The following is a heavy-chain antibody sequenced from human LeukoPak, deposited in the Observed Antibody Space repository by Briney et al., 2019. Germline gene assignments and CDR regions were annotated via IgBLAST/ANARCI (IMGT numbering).Heavy chain of an antibody. Sequence: PGGSLRLSCAASGLTFSNAWMSWVRQAPGKGLEWVGRIKSKTDGGTTKSAAPVTGRFTISRDDSTKTVYLQMNSLKTEDTAVYYCTTEGDSTGYTPFDYWGQGTLVTVSS. CDR3: TTEGDSTGYTPFDY. V-gene: IGHV3-15*01. CDR2: IKSKTDGGTT. CDR1: GLTFSNAW. J-gene: IGHJ4*02. D-gene: IGHD3-22*01.